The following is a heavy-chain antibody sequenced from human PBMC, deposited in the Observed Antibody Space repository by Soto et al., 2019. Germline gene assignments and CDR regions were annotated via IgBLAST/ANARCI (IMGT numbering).Heavy chain of an antibody. J-gene: IGHJ4*02. CDR3: AKGGGYDVLTGYSIFHY. V-gene: IGHV3-9*01. Sequence: EVQLVESGGDLVQPGRSLRLSCAASGFTFDDYAMHWVRQAPGKGLEWVSGISWNSGNIGYADSVKGRFTISRDNTNNSLYLKTNSLRAEDTALYYCAKGGGYDVLTGYSIFHYWGQGTLVTVSS. CDR2: ISWNSGNI. CDR1: GFTFDDYA. D-gene: IGHD3-9*01.